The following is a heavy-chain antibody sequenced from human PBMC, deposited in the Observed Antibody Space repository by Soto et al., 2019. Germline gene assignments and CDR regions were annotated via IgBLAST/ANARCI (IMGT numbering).Heavy chain of an antibody. CDR2: VWYDGSNK. V-gene: IGHV3-33*01. J-gene: IGHJ4*02. CDR1: GFTFSSYG. Sequence: QVQLVESGGGVVQPGRSLRLSCAASGFTFSSYGMHWVRQAPGKGLEWVAGVWYDGSNKYYADSVKGRFTISRDNSKNTLYLQMNSLRAEDTAVYYCARGADSSGYYPTGYWGQGTLVTVSS. CDR3: ARGADSSGYYPTGY. D-gene: IGHD3-22*01.